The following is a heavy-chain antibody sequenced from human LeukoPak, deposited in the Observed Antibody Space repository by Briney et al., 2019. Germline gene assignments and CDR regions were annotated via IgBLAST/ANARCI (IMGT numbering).Heavy chain of an antibody. Sequence: PGGSLRLSCAASEFSVGSNYMTWVRQAPGKGLEWVSLIYSGGSTYYADSVKGRFTISRDNSKNTLYLQMNSLRAEDTAVYYCASSPREDPSGWRLGYWGQGTLVTVSS. CDR1: EFSVGSNY. J-gene: IGHJ4*02. CDR2: IYSGGST. V-gene: IGHV3-66*01. D-gene: IGHD6-19*01. CDR3: ASSPREDPSGWRLGY.